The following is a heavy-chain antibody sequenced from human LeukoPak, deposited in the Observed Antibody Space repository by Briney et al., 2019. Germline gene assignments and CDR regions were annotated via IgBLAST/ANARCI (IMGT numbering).Heavy chain of an antibody. V-gene: IGHV3-23*01. Sequence: GGSLRLSCAASGFTFSSFAMSWVRQAPGKGLEWVSAISASGGTTNYADSVKGRFTISRDNSKNTLYLQMNSLRAEDTAVYYCARQWLVHPYYFDYWGQGTLVTVSS. CDR3: ARQWLVHPYYFDY. J-gene: IGHJ4*02. CDR1: GFTFSSFA. D-gene: IGHD6-19*01. CDR2: ISASGGTT.